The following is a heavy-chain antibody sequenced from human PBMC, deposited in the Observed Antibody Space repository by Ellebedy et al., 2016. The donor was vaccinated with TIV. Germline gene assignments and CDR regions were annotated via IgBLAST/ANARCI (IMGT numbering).Heavy chain of an antibody. CDR1: GGSISSYY. D-gene: IGHD1/OR15-1a*01. Sequence: SETLSLTCTVSGGSISSYYWSWIRQPAGKGLEWIGRISSGGTSNYNPSLKSRVTLSVGTSKNQFSLRLSSVTAADTAVYYCARTFFDWSNWYNDYYYGMDVWGQGTTVTVSS. J-gene: IGHJ6*02. CDR2: ISSGGTS. V-gene: IGHV4-4*07. CDR3: ARTFFDWSNWYNDYYYGMDV.